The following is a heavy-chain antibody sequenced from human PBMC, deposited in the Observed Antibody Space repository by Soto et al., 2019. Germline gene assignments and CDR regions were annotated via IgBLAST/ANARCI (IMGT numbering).Heavy chain of an antibody. Sequence: QVHLVQSGAEVKKPGASVKVSCKASGYTFTSYRITWVRQAPGQGLEWMGWISAHNGNTDYAQKLQGRVIVTRDTSTSTAYMELRSLISDDTAVYYCARGTYGDYWGQGALVTVSS. V-gene: IGHV1-18*01. CDR3: ARGTYGDY. CDR1: GYTFTSYR. CDR2: ISAHNGNT. D-gene: IGHD4-17*01. J-gene: IGHJ4*02.